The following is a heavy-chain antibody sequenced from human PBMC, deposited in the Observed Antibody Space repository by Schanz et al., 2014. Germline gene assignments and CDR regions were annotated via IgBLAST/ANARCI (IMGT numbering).Heavy chain of an antibody. D-gene: IGHD3-3*01. CDR3: ARDRRFFDRDDLYYFDS. Sequence: QVQVVQSGAELKKPGASVKVSCKASGYTFTSYGISWVRQAPGQGLEWMGWISADTGNTKYPQKLQGRVTITTNTSTSTAYMELTDLRSDDAAVYYCARDRRFFDRDDLYYFDSWGQGTLVTVSS. V-gene: IGHV1-18*01. CDR1: GYTFTSYG. J-gene: IGHJ4*02. CDR2: ISADTGNT.